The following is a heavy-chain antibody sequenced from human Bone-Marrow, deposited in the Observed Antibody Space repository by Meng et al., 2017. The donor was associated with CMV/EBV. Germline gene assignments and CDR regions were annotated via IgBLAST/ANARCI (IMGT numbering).Heavy chain of an antibody. J-gene: IGHJ4*02. Sequence: GESLKISCAASGFPFSNAWLSWVRQVPGKGLEWVGRIQAKRDGGATDYAAPVKGRFTISRDDSKSTLYLQVNSLKTEDTAVYYCATQGRMSFDFWGQGTLVTVSS. V-gene: IGHV3-15*05. CDR2: IQAKRDGGAT. CDR1: GFPFSNAW. CDR3: ATQGRMSFDF.